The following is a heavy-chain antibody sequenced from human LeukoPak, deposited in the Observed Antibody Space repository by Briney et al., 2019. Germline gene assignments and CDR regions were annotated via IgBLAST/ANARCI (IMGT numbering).Heavy chain of an antibody. CDR2: ISAYNGNT. CDR3: ARERYCSSTSCFRGGFDH. J-gene: IGHJ5*02. D-gene: IGHD2-2*01. CDR1: GYTFTSYG. Sequence: APVKVSCKAYGYTFTSYGISWVRQAPGQGLEWMGWISAYNGNTNYAQKLQGRVTMTTDTSTSTAYMELRSLRSDDTAVYYCARERYCSSTSCFRGGFDHWGQGTLVTVSS. V-gene: IGHV1-18*01.